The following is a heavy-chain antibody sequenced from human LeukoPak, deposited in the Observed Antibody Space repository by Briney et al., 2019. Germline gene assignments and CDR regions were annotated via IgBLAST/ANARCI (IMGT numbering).Heavy chain of an antibody. D-gene: IGHD4-23*01. V-gene: IGHV3-74*01. CDR1: GFTFGSYW. CDR2: INSDGSST. J-gene: IGHJ4*02. CDR3: ASLTVVTPGGPYFDY. Sequence: GGSLRLSCAASGFTFGSYWMHWVRQAPGKGLVWVSRINSDGSSTSYADSVKGRFTISRDNAKNTLYLQMNSLRAEDTAVYYCASLTVVTPGGPYFDYWGQGTLVTVSS.